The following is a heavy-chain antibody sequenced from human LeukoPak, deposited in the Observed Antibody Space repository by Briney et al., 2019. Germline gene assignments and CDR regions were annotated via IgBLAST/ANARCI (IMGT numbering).Heavy chain of an antibody. CDR1: GFTLSSYA. CDR2: ISSSGSTI. J-gene: IGHJ3*02. Sequence: GGSLRLSCAASGFTLSSYAMSWVRQGPGKGLEWVSYISSSGSTIYYADSVKGRFTISRDNAKNSLYLQMNSLRAEGTAVYYCARDSGYQFAFDIWGQGTMVTVSS. D-gene: IGHD3-16*02. V-gene: IGHV3-48*04. CDR3: ARDSGYQFAFDI.